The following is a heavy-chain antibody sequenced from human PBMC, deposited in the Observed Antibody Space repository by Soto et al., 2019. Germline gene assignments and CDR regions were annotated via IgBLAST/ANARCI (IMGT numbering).Heavy chain of an antibody. Sequence: LMLSCAASWLTVSSNYMTWARQAPGKELEWVSGLLRPGRSTYYADSVKGRFTISGDTSANTVYLQMDSLRAEDTAVYYCAKDAIANDGIWLMDSWGQGTVVTVSS. CDR3: AKDAIANDGIWLMDS. CDR1: WLTVSSNY. J-gene: IGHJ5*02. V-gene: IGHV3-23*01. CDR2: LLRPGRST. D-gene: IGHD3-16*01.